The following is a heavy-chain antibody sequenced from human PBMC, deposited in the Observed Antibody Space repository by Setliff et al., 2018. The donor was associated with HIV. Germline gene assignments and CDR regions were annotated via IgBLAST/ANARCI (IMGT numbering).Heavy chain of an antibody. Sequence: HPGGSLRLSCAASGITFSSYAMHWVRQAPGKGLEWVAVISYDGSNKYYADSVKGRLTISRDNSKNTLYLQMNSLRAEDTAVYCCARSKGHLYYDDDTGYVLRAFDIWGQGTMVTVSS. D-gene: IGHD3-22*01. CDR2: ISYDGSNK. CDR3: ARSKGHLYYDDDTGYVLRAFDI. J-gene: IGHJ3*02. CDR1: GITFSSYA. V-gene: IGHV3-30*04.